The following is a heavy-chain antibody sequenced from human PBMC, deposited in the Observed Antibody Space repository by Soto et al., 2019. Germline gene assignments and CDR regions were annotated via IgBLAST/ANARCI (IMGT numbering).Heavy chain of an antibody. J-gene: IGHJ4*02. CDR3: ARVRGLRWVGAFDY. V-gene: IGHV1-69*06. Sequence: QVQLVQSGAEVKKPGSSVKVSCKASGGTFSSYSISWVRQAPGQGLEWMGGIIPIFGTSKYPQKFQGRVTITADKSTTTTYMELKSLRSEDTAVYYCARVRGLRWVGAFDYWGQGTVLTVSS. CDR1: GGTFSSYS. D-gene: IGHD3-10*01. CDR2: IIPIFGTS.